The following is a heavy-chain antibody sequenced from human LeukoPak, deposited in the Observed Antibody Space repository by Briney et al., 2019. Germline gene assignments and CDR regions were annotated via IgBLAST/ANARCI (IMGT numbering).Heavy chain of an antibody. V-gene: IGHV3-13*04. CDR2: IGTAGDT. CDR3: ARKTAAGRGDAFDI. Sequence: GGSLRLSCAASGFTFSLYDMYWVRQATGKGLEWVSTIGTAGDTYYPGSVKGRFTVSRENAKNSLYLQMNSLTAGDTAVYYCARKTAAGRGDAFDIWGQGTMVIVSS. CDR1: GFTFSLYD. D-gene: IGHD6-13*01. J-gene: IGHJ3*02.